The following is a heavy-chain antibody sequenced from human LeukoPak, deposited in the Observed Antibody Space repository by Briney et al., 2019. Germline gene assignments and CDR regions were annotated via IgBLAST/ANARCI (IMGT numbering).Heavy chain of an antibody. CDR1: GYTFTSYC. CDR3: ARGLSGWYIGDY. V-gene: IGHV1-18*01. J-gene: IGHJ4*02. CDR2: ISAYNGNT. Sequence: GPSVKLSCKASGYTFTSYCISWVRQAPGQGLEWMGWISAYNGNTNYAQKLQGRVTMTTDTSTSTAYMELRSLRSDDTAVYYCARGLSGWYIGDYWGQGTLVTVSS. D-gene: IGHD6-19*01.